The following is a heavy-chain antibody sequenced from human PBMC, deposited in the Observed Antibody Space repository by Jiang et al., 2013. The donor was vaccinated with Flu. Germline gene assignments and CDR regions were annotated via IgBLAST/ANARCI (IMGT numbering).Heavy chain of an antibody. CDR3: ARGSKDCSSTSCPHYFDY. J-gene: IGHJ4*02. D-gene: IGHD2-2*01. V-gene: IGHV1-69*01. CDR1: GGTFSSYA. CDR2: IIPIFGTA. Sequence: KASGGTFSSYAISWVRQAPGQGLEWMGGIIPIFGTANYAQKFQGRVTITADESTSTAYMELSSLRSEDTAVYYCARGSKDCSSTSCPHYFDYWGQGTLVTVSS.